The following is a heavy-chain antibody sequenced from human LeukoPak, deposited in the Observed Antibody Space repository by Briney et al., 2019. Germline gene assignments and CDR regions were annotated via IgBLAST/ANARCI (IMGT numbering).Heavy chain of an antibody. CDR3: ARGYWFYFDY. Sequence: SETLSLTRTVSGGSISSYYWSWIRQPPGKGLEWIGYIYYSGSTNYNPSLKSRVTISVDTSKNQFSLKLSSATAADTAVYYCARGYWFYFDYWGQGTLVTVSS. V-gene: IGHV4-59*08. J-gene: IGHJ4*02. D-gene: IGHD2-8*02. CDR2: IYYSGST. CDR1: GGSISSYY.